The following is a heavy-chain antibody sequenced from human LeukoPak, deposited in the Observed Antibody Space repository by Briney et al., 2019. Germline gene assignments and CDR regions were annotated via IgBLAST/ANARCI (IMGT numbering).Heavy chain of an antibody. CDR3: ARAPRAAAGLHY. D-gene: IGHD6-13*01. J-gene: IGHJ4*02. CDR1: GGSISSYY. V-gene: IGHV4-59*01. Sequence: SETLSLTCTVSGGSISSYYWSWIRQPPGKGLEWIGYIYYSGSTNYNPSLKSRVTISVDTSKNQFSLKQSSVTAADTAVYYCARAPRAAAGLHYWGQGTLVTVSS. CDR2: IYYSGST.